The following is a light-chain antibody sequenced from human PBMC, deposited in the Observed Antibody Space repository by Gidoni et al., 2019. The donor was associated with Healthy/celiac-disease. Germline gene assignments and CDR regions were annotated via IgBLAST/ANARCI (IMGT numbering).Light chain of an antibody. CDR3: QQRSNWLWT. V-gene: IGKV3-11*01. Sequence: EIVLTQSPATLRLSPGERATLSCRASQSVSSYLAGYQQKPGQAPRLRIYHASNRATEIPASFSGSGSGTDFTLTISSLDPEDFAVYYGQQRSNWLWTFGQGTKVEIK. J-gene: IGKJ1*01. CDR2: HAS. CDR1: QSVSSY.